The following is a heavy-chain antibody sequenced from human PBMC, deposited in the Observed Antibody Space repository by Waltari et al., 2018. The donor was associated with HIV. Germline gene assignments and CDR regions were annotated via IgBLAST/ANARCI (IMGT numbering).Heavy chain of an antibody. CDR2: TNSDGNST. CDR3: ARAADCSSSSCPRAFDI. J-gene: IGHJ3*02. CDR1: GFTFSSYW. D-gene: IGHD2-2*01. V-gene: IGHV3-74*01. Sequence: EVQLVESGGGLVQPGGSLRLSCAASGFTFSSYWMHWVRQAPGKGLGWGLGTNSDGNSTNYADSVKGRFTICRDNAKNTLYLQMSRLRAEDTAVYYCARAADCSSSSCPRAFDIWGQGTMVTVSS.